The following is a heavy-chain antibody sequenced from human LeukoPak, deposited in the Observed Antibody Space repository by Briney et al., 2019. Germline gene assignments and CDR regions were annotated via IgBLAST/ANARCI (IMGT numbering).Heavy chain of an antibody. J-gene: IGHJ3*02. Sequence: ASVKVSCKASGYTFSNYGISWVRQAPGQGLEWMGWISGYNRHTNYAQKLQGRVTMTTDTSTSTAYMELRSLRSDDTAVYYCARDLAPITSFGGGTFDIWGQGTMVTVSS. CDR3: ARDLAPITSFGGGTFDI. CDR2: ISGYNRHT. V-gene: IGHV1-18*01. D-gene: IGHD3-3*01. CDR1: GYTFSNYG.